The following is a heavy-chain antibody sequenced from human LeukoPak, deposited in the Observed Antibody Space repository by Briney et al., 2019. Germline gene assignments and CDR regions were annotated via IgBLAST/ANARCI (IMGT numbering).Heavy chain of an antibody. Sequence: SETLSLTCTVSGGSISSGGYYWSWIRQPPGKGLEWIGYIYHSGSTYYNPSLKSRVTISVDRSKNQFSLKLSSVTAADTAVYYCARGPRSQDIVVVPAVPDYFDYWGQGTLVTVSS. J-gene: IGHJ4*02. D-gene: IGHD2-2*01. V-gene: IGHV4-30-2*01. CDR3: ARGPRSQDIVVVPAVPDYFDY. CDR2: IYHSGST. CDR1: GGSISSGGYY.